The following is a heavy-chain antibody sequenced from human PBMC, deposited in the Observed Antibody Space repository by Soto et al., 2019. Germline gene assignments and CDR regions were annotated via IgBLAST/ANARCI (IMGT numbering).Heavy chain of an antibody. CDR1: GFTFSRYG. V-gene: IGHV3-21*06. J-gene: IGHJ5*01. CDR3: ARDPSEGRVGNWFES. D-gene: IGHD2-2*01. CDR2: ISSSTSYV. Sequence: EVQLVESGGGLVKPGGSLRLSCAASGFTFSRYGMNWLRRAPGKGLEWVASISSSTSYVYYADSVKGRFSTSRDNAKNILYLEMYALRTEDTAVHYCARDPSEGRVGNWFESWGQGTLVTVSS.